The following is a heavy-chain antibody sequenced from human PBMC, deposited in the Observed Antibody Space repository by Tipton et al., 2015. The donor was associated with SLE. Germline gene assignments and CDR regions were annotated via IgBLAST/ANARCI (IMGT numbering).Heavy chain of an antibody. Sequence: LRLSCAVSGYSISSSSYWGWIRQPPGKGLEWIGTIYQNGNTYYNPSLKSRVTMSGDTSKNQLSLRLTSVTAADTAMYYCARDSAVNFWYFDLWGRGTLVTVSS. J-gene: IGHJ2*01. CDR1: GYSISSSSY. CDR2: IYQNGNT. V-gene: IGHV4-38-2*01. CDR3: ARDSAVNFWYFDL. D-gene: IGHD3/OR15-3a*01.